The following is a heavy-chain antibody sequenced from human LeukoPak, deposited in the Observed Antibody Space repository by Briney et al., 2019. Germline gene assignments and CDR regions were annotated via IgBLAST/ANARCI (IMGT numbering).Heavy chain of an antibody. V-gene: IGHV3-21*01. J-gene: IGHJ4*02. CDR3: ARPNDYGGIGY. D-gene: IGHD4-23*01. Sequence: PGGSLRLSCAASGFTFSSYSMNWVRQAPGKGLEWVSSISSSSSYIYCADSVKGRFTISRDNAKNSLYLQMNSLRAEDTAVYYCARPNDYGGIGYWGQGTLVTVSS. CDR2: ISSSSSYI. CDR1: GFTFSSYS.